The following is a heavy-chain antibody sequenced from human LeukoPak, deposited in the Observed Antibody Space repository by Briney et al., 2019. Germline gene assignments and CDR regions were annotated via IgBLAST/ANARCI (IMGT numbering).Heavy chain of an antibody. Sequence: SQTLSLTCTVSGDSTSSGSYYWSWIRQPAGKGLEWIGRIYTSGTTDYSPFLKSRVTISLDTSKNQLSLKLTSVTAADTAMYYCVREGGGSGWYNWFDPWGQGTPVTVSS. CDR1: GDSTSSGSYY. CDR3: VREGGGSGWYNWFDP. V-gene: IGHV4-61*02. D-gene: IGHD6-13*01. CDR2: IYTSGTT. J-gene: IGHJ5*02.